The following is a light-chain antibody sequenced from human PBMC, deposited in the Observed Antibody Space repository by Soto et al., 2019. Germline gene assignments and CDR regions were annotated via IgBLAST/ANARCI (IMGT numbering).Light chain of an antibody. J-gene: IGKJ1*01. CDR2: GAS. CDR3: QQYGRSPRT. V-gene: IGKV3-20*01. CDR1: QSVSSN. Sequence: SVLTQSPATLSLSTWERATFCCRASQSVSSNLAWYQQKPGQAPRLLIYGASSRATGIPDRFSGSGSGTDFILTISRLEPDDFAVYYCQQYGRSPRTFGQGAKVDIK.